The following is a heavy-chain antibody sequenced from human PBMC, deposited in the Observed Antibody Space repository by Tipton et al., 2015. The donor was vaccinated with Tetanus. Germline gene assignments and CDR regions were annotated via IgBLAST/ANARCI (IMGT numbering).Heavy chain of an antibody. D-gene: IGHD5-12*01. CDR2: IYSGGST. J-gene: IGHJ4*02. V-gene: IGHV3-53*01. Sequence: SLRLSCAASGFTVSSNYMSWVRQAPGKGLEWVSVIYSGGSTYYADSVKGRFTISRDNSKNTLYLQMNSLRAEDTAVYYCASNYLGGYLDYWGQGTLVTVSS. CDR3: ASNYLGGYLDY. CDR1: GFTVSSNY.